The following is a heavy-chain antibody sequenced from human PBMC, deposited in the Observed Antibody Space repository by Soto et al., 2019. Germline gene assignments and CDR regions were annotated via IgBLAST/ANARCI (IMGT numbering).Heavy chain of an antibody. CDR2: ILPVSAPP. CDR1: GGTLNNYA. D-gene: IGHD3-3*01. Sequence: ASVKVSCKASGGTLNNYAINWVRQAPGQGLEWMGGILPVSAPPDYAQKFQGRVSITADHSTSTVYMELSRLKSDDTAVYFCATDSNYDVSNSFWGQGALVTVSS. V-gene: IGHV1-69*13. CDR3: ATDSNYDVSNSF. J-gene: IGHJ4*02.